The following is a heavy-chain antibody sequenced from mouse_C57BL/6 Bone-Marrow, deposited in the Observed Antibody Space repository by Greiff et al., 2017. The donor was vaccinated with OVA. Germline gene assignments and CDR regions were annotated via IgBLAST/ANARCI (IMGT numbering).Heavy chain of an antibody. J-gene: IGHJ2*01. CDR2: IDPETGDT. Sequence: EVQLQQSGAELVRPGASVKLSCTASGFTFTDDYMHWVKQTPEQGLEWIGWIDPETGDTAYASKFKGKATITADTSSNTAYLELSSLTSEDAAVYYCTTGSCFDYWGQGTTLTVSA. V-gene: IGHV14-4*01. CDR3: TTGSCFDY. CDR1: GFTFTDDY.